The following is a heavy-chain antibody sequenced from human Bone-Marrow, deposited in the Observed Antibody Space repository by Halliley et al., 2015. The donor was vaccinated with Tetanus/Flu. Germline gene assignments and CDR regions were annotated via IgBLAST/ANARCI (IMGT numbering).Heavy chain of an antibody. Sequence: AASGFTFSKHAVSWVRRAPGKGLEWVSSISGSGGTTFFADSVRGRFTISRDNSKNTLYLEMNSLRDEDTAVYYCAKDRVIVGASDFDYWGQGTQVTVSS. V-gene: IGHV3-23*01. CDR1: GFTFSKHA. D-gene: IGHD1-26*01. CDR3: AKDRVIVGASDFDY. CDR2: ISGSGGTT. J-gene: IGHJ4*02.